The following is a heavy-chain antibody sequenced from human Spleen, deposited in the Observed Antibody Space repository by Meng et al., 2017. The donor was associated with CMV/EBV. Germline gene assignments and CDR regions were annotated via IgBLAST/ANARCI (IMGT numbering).Heavy chain of an antibody. CDR3: ARGRGSTIFGVVIISWFDP. V-gene: IGHV4-39*07. J-gene: IGHJ5*02. CDR2: IYYSGST. CDR1: SLSYY. D-gene: IGHD3-3*01. Sequence: SLSYYWGWIRQPPGKGLEWIGSIYYSGSTYYNPSLKSRVTISVDTSKNQFSLKLSSVTAADTAVYYCARGRGSTIFGVVIISWFDPWGQGTLVTVSS.